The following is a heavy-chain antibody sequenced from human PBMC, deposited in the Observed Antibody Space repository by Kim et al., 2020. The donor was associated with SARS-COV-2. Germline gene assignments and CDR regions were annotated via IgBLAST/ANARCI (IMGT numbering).Heavy chain of an antibody. Sequence: NPTPKSRVTIAVNTSKNPFSLKLSSVTAADTAVYYCAREGYSSGYNYWGQGTLVTVSS. J-gene: IGHJ4*02. V-gene: IGHV4-34*01. CDR3: AREGYSSGYNY. D-gene: IGHD5-18*01.